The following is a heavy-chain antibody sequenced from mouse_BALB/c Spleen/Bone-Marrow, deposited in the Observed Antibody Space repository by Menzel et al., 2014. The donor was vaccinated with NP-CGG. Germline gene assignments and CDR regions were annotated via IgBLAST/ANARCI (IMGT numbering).Heavy chain of an antibody. J-gene: IGHJ3*01. D-gene: IGHD2-1*01. V-gene: IGHV1-69*02. CDR3: TRREGNYAFDY. Sequence: QVQLKQSGAELVRSGASVKLSCKASGHTFTSYWINWVKQSPGQGLEWIGNIYPSDSYTNYNQKFKDKATLTVDKSSSTAYMQLSSPTSEASAVYYCTRREGNYAFDYWGQGTLVPVSA. CDR1: GHTFTSYW. CDR2: IYPSDSYT.